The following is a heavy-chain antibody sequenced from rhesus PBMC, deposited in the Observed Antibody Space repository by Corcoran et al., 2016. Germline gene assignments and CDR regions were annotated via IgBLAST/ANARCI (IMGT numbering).Heavy chain of an antibody. Sequence: QVTLKESGPALVKPTQTLTLTCTFSGFSPTTSSMAVGWIRQPPGTALDWLALIYWDDDKRYSTSLKSRLTISKDTSKNQVVLTMTNMDPVDTATYYCARGDGGSSYGYWGQGVLVTVSS. CDR1: GFSPTTSSMA. CDR2: IYWDDDK. J-gene: IGHJ4*01. D-gene: IGHD4-29*01. V-gene: IGHV2-174*01. CDR3: ARGDGGSSYGY.